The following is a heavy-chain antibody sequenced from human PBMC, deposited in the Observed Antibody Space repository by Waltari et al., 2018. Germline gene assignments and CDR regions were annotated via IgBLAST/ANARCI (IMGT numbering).Heavy chain of an antibody. J-gene: IGHJ5*02. CDR1: GYTFINYE. CDR3: ARGRDLYANFDYNWFDP. Sequence: QVQLVQSGAEVLKPGASVKVSCRASGYTFINYEINWVRQAAGQGLEWMGWMNPNSGATAYAQKFQDRITMTRDTSITTAYMELSNLRSDDTAVFYCARGRDLYANFDYNWFDPWGQGTLVTVSS. CDR2: MNPNSGAT. D-gene: IGHD2-8*01. V-gene: IGHV1-8*02.